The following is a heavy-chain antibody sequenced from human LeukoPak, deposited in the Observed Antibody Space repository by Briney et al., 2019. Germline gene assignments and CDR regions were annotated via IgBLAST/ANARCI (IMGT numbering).Heavy chain of an antibody. CDR1: GYTFTSYY. CDR3: AREGPPYYDILTGRPDAFDI. J-gene: IGHJ3*02. Sequence: ASVKVSCKASGYTFTSYYMHWVRQAPGQGLEWMGIINPSGGSTSYAQKFQGRVTMTRDTSTSTVYMELSSLRSEDTAVYYCAREGPPYYDILTGRPDAFDIWGQGTMVTVSS. CDR2: INPSGGST. V-gene: IGHV1-46*03. D-gene: IGHD3-9*01.